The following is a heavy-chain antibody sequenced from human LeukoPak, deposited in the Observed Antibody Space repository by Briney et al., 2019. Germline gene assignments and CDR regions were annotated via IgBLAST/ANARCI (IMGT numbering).Heavy chain of an antibody. Sequence: PSETLSITCTVSGYSISSGYYWGWIRQPAGKGLEWIGTIYHSGSTYYNPSLKSRVTISVDTSKNQFSLKLSSVTAADTAVYYCARDKLELHWFDPWGQGTLVTVSS. D-gene: IGHD1-7*01. CDR3: ARDKLELHWFDP. CDR1: GYSISSGYY. CDR2: IYHSGST. J-gene: IGHJ5*02. V-gene: IGHV4-38-2*02.